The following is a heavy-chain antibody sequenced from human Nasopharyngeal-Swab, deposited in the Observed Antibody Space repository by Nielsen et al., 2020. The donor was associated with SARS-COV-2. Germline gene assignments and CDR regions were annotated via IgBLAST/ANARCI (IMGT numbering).Heavy chain of an antibody. Sequence: GGSLRLSCKGSGYSFTSYWISWVRQMPGKGLEWMGRIDPSDSYTNYSPSFQGHVTISADKSISTAYLQWSSLKASDTAMYYCARLGCSSTSCLSEFDYWGQGTLVTVSS. CDR2: IDPSDSYT. J-gene: IGHJ4*02. CDR1: GYSFTSYW. D-gene: IGHD2-2*01. V-gene: IGHV5-10-1*01. CDR3: ARLGCSSTSCLSEFDY.